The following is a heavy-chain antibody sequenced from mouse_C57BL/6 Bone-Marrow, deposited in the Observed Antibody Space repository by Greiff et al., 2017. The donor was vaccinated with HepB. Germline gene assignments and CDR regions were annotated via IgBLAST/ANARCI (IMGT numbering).Heavy chain of an antibody. CDR3: VREGYYYGSSPYYAMDY. D-gene: IGHD1-1*01. J-gene: IGHJ4*01. Sequence: EVQRVESGGGLVQPKGSLKLSCAASGFTFNTYAMHWVRQAPGTGLEWVARIRSKSSNYATYYADSVKDRFTISRDDSQSMLYLQMNNLKTEDTAMYYCVREGYYYGSSPYYAMDYWGQGTSVTVSS. CDR1: GFTFNTYA. V-gene: IGHV10-3*01. CDR2: IRSKSSNYAT.